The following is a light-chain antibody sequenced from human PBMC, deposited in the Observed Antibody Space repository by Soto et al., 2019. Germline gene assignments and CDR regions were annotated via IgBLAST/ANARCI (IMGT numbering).Light chain of an antibody. CDR2: DAT. Sequence: QTVVTQEPSLTVSPRGTVTLTCGSNTGAVTSGHSPYYFQQRPGQAPRTLIYDATNRHSWTPARFSGSKSGTSATLGITGFQTGDEADYYCGSWDSSLSAYVFATGTKVTVL. CDR1: TGAVTSGHS. V-gene: IGLV7-46*01. J-gene: IGLJ1*01. CDR3: GSWDSSLSAYV.